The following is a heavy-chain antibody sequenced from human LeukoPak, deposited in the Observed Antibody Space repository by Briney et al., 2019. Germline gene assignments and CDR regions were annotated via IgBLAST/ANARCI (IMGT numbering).Heavy chain of an antibody. CDR3: ARGYYVMDV. CDR2: INPKTGDT. Sequence: ASVKVSCKASGYTFTGQYLYWARQTPGQGLEWMGWINPKTGDTDSAQNFQGRVTMTRDTSITTVYMELSSLTSDDTAVYYCARGYYVMDVWGQGPTVTVSS. J-gene: IGHJ6*02. CDR1: GYTFTGQY. V-gene: IGHV1-2*02.